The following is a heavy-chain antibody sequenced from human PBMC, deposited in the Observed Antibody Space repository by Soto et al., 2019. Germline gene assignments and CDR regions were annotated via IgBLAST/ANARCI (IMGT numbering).Heavy chain of an antibody. CDR3: VSVHPLRGVFWAFDY. CDR1: GFTFSSYA. Sequence: PGGSLRLSCAASGFTFSSYAMSWVRQAPGKGLEWVSAISGSGGSTYYADSVKGRFTISRDNSKNTLYLQMNSLRAEDTAVYYCVSVHPLRGVFWAFDYWGQGTLVTVSS. D-gene: IGHD3-10*02. CDR2: ISGSGGST. V-gene: IGHV3-23*01. J-gene: IGHJ4*02.